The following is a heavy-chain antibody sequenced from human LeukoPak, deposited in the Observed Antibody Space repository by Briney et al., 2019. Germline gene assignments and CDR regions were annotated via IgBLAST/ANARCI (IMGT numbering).Heavy chain of an antibody. J-gene: IGHJ5*02. CDR3: ARCQYYDFWSGYFWFDP. CDR2: IYYSGST. Sequence: SQTLSLTCTVSGGSISSGDYYWSWIRQPPGKGLEWIGYIYYSGSTYYNPSLKSRVTISVDTSKNQFSLKLSSVTAADTAVYYCARCQYYDFWSGYFWFDPWGQGTLVTVSS. CDR1: GGSISSGDYY. V-gene: IGHV4-30-4*01. D-gene: IGHD3-3*01.